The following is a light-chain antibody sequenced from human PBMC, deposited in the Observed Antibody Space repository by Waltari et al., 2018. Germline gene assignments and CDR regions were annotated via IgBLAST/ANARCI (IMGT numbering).Light chain of an antibody. CDR2: DDS. CDR3: QVWDSSRDLVL. CDR1: NIGSQG. Sequence: SYVLTQPPSVSVAPGKTATITCWGDNIGSQGVNWYQQRPGQAPVLVVYDDSDRPSDIPERFSGSISGNMATLTVSRVEAGDEADYYCQVWDSSRDLVLIGGGTKLTVL. J-gene: IGLJ2*01. V-gene: IGLV3-21*03.